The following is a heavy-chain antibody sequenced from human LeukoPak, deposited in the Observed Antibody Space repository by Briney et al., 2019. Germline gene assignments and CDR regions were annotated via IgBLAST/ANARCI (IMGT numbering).Heavy chain of an antibody. CDR1: GGSFSGYY. CDR2: INHSGST. CDR3: ERGPVSVFNGLPGRYYYYYYGMDV. V-gene: IGHV4-34*01. J-gene: IGHJ6*02. Sequence: SETLSLTCAVYGGSFSGYYWSWIRQPPGKGLEWIGEINHSGSTIYNPSLKSRVTIPVDTSKNQFSLKLSSVTAADTAVYYCERGPVSVFNGLPGRYYYYYYGMDVWGQGTTVTVSS. D-gene: IGHD2-8*01.